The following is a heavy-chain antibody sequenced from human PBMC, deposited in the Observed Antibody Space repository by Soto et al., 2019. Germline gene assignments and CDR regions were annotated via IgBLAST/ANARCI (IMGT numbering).Heavy chain of an antibody. CDR3: ATRDSSMFY. Sequence: QVQLQESGPGLVKPSGTLSLTCAVSGVSISSHDWWTWVRQPPGKGLEWIGESHQSGNTNYNSSLESRVTISVDKSKNQFSLKLTSVPVADTAVYDCATRDSSMFYWGQGTVVTVSS. V-gene: IGHV4-4*02. J-gene: IGHJ4*02. CDR2: SHQSGNT. D-gene: IGHD6-13*01. CDR1: GVSISSHDW.